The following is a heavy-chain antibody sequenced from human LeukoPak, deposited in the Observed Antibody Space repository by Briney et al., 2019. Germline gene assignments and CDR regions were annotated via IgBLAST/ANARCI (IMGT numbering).Heavy chain of an antibody. CDR2: ISGSGGRT. D-gene: IGHD2-21*01. J-gene: IGHJ4*02. Sequence: GGSLRLFCAASGFTFSSYAMSWVRQAPGRGLEWVSAISGSGGRTYYADSVKGRLTISRDNSKNTLYLQMNSLRAEDTAVYYCAPSGVDSNHYFDYWGQGTLVTVSS. CDR3: APSGVDSNHYFDY. CDR1: GFTFSSYA. V-gene: IGHV3-23*01.